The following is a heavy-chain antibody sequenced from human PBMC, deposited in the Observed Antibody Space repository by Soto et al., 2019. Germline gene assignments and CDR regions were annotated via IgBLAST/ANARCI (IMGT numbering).Heavy chain of an antibody. CDR2: TYYRSKWYN. CDR1: GDSVSSNSAA. V-gene: IGHV6-1*01. Sequence: PSQTLSLTCVISGDSVSSNSAAWNWIRQSPSRGLEWLGRTYYRSKWYNDYAVSVKSRITINPDTSKNQFSLQLNSVTPEDTAVYYCARDGAIAVAVTNYGIDVCRQGTTVTVCS. J-gene: IGHJ6*02. CDR3: ARDGAIAVAVTNYGIDV. D-gene: IGHD6-19*01.